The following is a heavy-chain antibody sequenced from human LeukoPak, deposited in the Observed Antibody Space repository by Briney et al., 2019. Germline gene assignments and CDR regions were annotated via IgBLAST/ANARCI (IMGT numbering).Heavy chain of an antibody. J-gene: IGHJ4*02. V-gene: IGHV3-74*01. CDR2: INSDGSDT. CDR3: AKNGPGLDYFDY. Sequence: GGSLRLSCAASGFTFSSYWMHWVRQAPGKGLVWVSRINSDGSDTTYADSVKGRFTLSRDNAKNTLYLQMNSLRAEDTAVYYCAKNGPGLDYFDYWGQGTLVTVSS. D-gene: IGHD3-10*01. CDR1: GFTFSSYW.